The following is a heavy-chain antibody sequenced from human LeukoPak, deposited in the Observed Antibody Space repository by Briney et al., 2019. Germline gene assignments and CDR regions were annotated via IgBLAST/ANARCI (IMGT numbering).Heavy chain of an antibody. V-gene: IGHV1-2*02. Sequence: ASMKVSCKSSGFTFTNHYIHWVRQGPGQGLEWMGYIGPHSTFTSSPQEFQGRVTMTRDASMSTAYMELTRLTSDDTAVYYCVREGEGPLSKDFDYWGQGTLVTVSS. CDR2: IGPHSTFT. D-gene: IGHD2/OR15-2a*01. CDR3: VREGEGPLSKDFDY. CDR1: GFTFTNHY. J-gene: IGHJ4*02.